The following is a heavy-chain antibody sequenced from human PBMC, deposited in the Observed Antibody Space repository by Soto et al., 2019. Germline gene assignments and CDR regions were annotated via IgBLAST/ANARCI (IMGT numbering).Heavy chain of an antibody. CDR3: AKDPRQGSAIDMYCFNY. V-gene: IGHV3-23*01. Sequence: GGSLRLSCAASGFIFTSNAMSWVRQAPGKGLEWVSSISDSGSTTYYADSVRGRFFISRDNSKNTLYLQMNSLRADDTAVYFCAKDPRQGSAIDMYCFNYWGQGTQVTVSS. CDR1: GFIFTSNA. CDR2: ISDSGSTT. J-gene: IGHJ4*02. D-gene: IGHD3-9*01.